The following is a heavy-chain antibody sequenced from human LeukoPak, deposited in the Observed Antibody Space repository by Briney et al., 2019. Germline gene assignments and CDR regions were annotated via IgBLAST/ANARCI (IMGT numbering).Heavy chain of an antibody. J-gene: IGHJ4*02. CDR2: IYPRDGST. V-gene: IGHV1-46*01. CDR3: ARDQEGFDY. CDR1: GYTFTSNY. Sequence: ALVKVSCKASGYTFTSNYIHWVRQAPGQGLEWMGMIYPRDGSTSYAQKFQGRVTVTRDTSTSTVYMELSGLRSEDTAVYYCARDQEGFDYWGQGTLVTVSS.